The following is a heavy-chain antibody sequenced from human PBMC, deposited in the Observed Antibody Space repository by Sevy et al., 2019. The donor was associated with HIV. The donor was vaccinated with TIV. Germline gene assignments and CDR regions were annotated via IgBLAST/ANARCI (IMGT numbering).Heavy chain of an antibody. Sequence: ASVKVSCKASGYSFTSYEIHWVRQAPGLGLEWMGIINPSGGSTSYAQKFQDRVTMIRDTSTTTVYMELSSLRSEDTAVYFCARLRACGGDCYYYDFWGQGTLVTVSS. V-gene: IGHV1-46*01. CDR2: INPSGGST. CDR1: GYSFTSYE. J-gene: IGHJ4*02. D-gene: IGHD2-21*02. CDR3: ARLRACGGDCYYYDF.